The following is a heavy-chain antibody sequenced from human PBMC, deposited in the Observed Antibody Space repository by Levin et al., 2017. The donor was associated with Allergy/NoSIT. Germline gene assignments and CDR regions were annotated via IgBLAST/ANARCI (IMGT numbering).Heavy chain of an antibody. V-gene: IGHV3-21*01. J-gene: IGHJ4*02. Sequence: PGGSLRLSCAASGFTFSSYSMNWVRQAPGKGLEWVSSISSSSSYIYYADSVKGRFTISRDNAKNSLYLQMNSLRAEDTAVYYCATLYSSSWYATFDYWGQGTLVTVSS. D-gene: IGHD6-13*01. CDR1: GFTFSSYS. CDR2: ISSSSSYI. CDR3: ATLYSSSWYATFDY.